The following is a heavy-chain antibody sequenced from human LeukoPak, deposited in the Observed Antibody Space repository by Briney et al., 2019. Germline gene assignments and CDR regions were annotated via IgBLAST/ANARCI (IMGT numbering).Heavy chain of an antibody. J-gene: IGHJ4*02. D-gene: IGHD3-3*01. CDR3: ARGQAFGVVTSFDY. Sequence: PSETLSLTCTVSGGSIISYYWSWIRQPPGKGLEWIGYIYYSGSTNYNPSLKSRVTISVDTSKDQFSLKLSSVTAADTAVYYCARGQAFGVVTSFDYWGQGTLVTVSS. CDR2: IYYSGST. CDR1: GGSIISYY. V-gene: IGHV4-59*01.